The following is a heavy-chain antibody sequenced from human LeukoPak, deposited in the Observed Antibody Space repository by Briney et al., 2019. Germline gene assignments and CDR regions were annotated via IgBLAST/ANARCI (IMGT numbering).Heavy chain of an antibody. CDR3: AREGVTTVTTVAAFDI. CDR2: IYHSGST. Sequence: SETLSLTCTVSGYSISSGYYWGWIRQPPGKGLEWIGSIYHSGSTYYNPSLKSRVTITVDTSKNQFSLKLSSVTAADTAVYYCAREGVTTVTTVAAFDIWGQGTMVTVSS. D-gene: IGHD4-17*01. CDR1: GYSISSGYY. J-gene: IGHJ3*02. V-gene: IGHV4-38-2*02.